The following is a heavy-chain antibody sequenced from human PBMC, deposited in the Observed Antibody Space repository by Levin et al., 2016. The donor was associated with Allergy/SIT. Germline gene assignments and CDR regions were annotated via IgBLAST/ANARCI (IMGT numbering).Heavy chain of an antibody. V-gene: IGHV3-30*18. D-gene: IGHD2-2*01. CDR1: GFTFSSYG. CDR3: AKDQYHFVRQGIFDY. Sequence: GESLKISCAASGFTFSSYGMHWVRQAPGKGLEWVAVISYDGSNKYYADSVKGRFTISRDNSKNTLYLQMNSLRAEDTAVYYCAKDQYHFVRQGIFDYWGQGALVTVSS. J-gene: IGHJ4*02. CDR2: ISYDGSNK.